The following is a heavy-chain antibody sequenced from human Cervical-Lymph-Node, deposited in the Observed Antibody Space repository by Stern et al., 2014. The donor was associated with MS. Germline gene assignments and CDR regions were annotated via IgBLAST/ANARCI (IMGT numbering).Heavy chain of an antibody. J-gene: IGHJ6*01. D-gene: IGHD2/OR15-2a*01. CDR2: INAGNGNT. CDR1: GYTFSSYA. Sequence: QVQLVQSGAEVKKPGASVKVSCKASGYTFSSYAVHWVRQAPGQRPEWMGWINAGNGNTRYSQKFQGRVTITRDTSMNIVYLELSSLRSQDTAVYYCARDLKEGNIMYYYGMDVWGQGTTVTVSS. CDR3: ARDLKEGNIMYYYGMDV. V-gene: IGHV1-3*01.